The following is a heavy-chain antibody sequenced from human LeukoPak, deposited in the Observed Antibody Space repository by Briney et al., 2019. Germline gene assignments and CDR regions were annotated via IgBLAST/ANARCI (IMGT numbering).Heavy chain of an antibody. Sequence: GGSLRLSCAGSGFTFRSYAMHWVRQAPGKGLEWVAVISYDGSNKDYADSVKGRFTISRDNSKNTLFLQMSSLRAEDTAVYYCAREIFNGFDIWGRGTMVTVSS. V-gene: IGHV3-30-3*01. CDR3: AREIFNGFDI. CDR2: ISYDGSNK. J-gene: IGHJ3*02. CDR1: GFTFRSYA.